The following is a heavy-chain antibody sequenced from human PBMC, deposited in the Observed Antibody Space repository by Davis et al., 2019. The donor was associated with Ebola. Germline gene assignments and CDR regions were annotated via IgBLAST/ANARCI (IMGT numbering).Heavy chain of an antibody. V-gene: IGHV3-7*01. CDR3: ARITVGPEMKYYDFWSGQLHDAFDI. CDR2: IYRDGNEK. CDR1: GFTFGSFW. Sequence: GESLKISCAASGFTFGSFWMSWVRQAPGRGLEWVANIYRDGNEKYYVDSVKGRFTISRDNSKNTLYLQMNSLRAEDTAVYYCARITVGPEMKYYDFWSGQLHDAFDIWGQGTTVTVSS. D-gene: IGHD3-3*01. J-gene: IGHJ3*02.